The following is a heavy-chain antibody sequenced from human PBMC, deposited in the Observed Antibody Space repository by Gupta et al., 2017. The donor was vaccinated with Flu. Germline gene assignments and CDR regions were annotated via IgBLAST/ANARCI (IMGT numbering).Heavy chain of an antibody. Sequence: QVQLQESGPGLVKPSQTLSLTCTVSGGSISSGGYYSSWIRQHPGKGLEWIGYIYYSGSTYYNPSLKSRVTISVDTSKNQFSLKLSSVTAADTAVYYCASGPDSSGYYYYFDYWGQGTLVTVSS. CDR2: IYYSGST. J-gene: IGHJ4*02. CDR1: GGSISSGGYY. CDR3: ASGPDSSGYYYYFDY. D-gene: IGHD3-22*01. V-gene: IGHV4-31*03.